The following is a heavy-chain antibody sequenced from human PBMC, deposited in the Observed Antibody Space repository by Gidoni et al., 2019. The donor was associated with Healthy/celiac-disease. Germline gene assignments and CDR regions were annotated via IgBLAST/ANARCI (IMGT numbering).Heavy chain of an antibody. Sequence: EVQLLESGVGLVQPGGSLSLSCAASGFTFSSYAMSWVRQAPGKGLEWGSAISGSGGSTYYADSVKGRFTISRDNSKNTLYLQMNSLRAEDTAVYYCAKASYGSGSYSFDYWGQGTLVTVSS. CDR2: ISGSGGST. V-gene: IGHV3-23*01. CDR1: GFTFSSYA. CDR3: AKASYGSGSYSFDY. J-gene: IGHJ4*02. D-gene: IGHD3-10*01.